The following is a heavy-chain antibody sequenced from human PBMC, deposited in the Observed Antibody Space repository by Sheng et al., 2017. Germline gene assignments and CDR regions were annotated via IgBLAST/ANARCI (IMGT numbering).Heavy chain of an antibody. Sequence: QVQLQQWGAGLLKPSETLSLTCAVYGGSFSGYYWSWIRQPPGKGLEWIGEINHSGSTNYNPSLKSRVTISVDTSKNQFSLKLSSVTAADTAVYYCARGEYSGYRYFDYWGQGTLVTVSS. D-gene: IGHD5-12*01. CDR3: ARGEYSGYRYFDY. CDR1: GGSFSGYY. J-gene: IGHJ4*02. CDR2: INHSGST. V-gene: IGHV4-34*01.